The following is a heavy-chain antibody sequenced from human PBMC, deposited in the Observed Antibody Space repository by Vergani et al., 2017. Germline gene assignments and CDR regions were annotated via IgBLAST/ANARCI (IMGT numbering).Heavy chain of an antibody. CDR3: ARAADIVVVVTTPGHGMDV. V-gene: IGHV3-23*01. D-gene: IGHD2-15*01. Sequence: EVQLLQSGGGVIQPGGSVRLSCAASGFTFSSYAMSWVRQAPGKGLEWVSAISGSDGSTYYADSVKGRFTISRDNSKNTLYLQMNSLRAEDTAVYYCARAADIVVVVTTPGHGMDVWGQGTTVTVSS. J-gene: IGHJ6*02. CDR1: GFTFSSYA. CDR2: ISGSDGST.